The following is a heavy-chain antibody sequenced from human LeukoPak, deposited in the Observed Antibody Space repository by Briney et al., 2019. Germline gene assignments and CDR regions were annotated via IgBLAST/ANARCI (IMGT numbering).Heavy chain of an antibody. CDR1: GCTFSSYA. Sequence: GGSLRLSCAGSGCTFSSYAMSWVRQAPGKGLEWVSAISGSGGSTYYADSVKGRFTISRDNSKNTLYLQMNSLRAEDTAVYYCAKDLCSSTSCPGYYYYGMDVWGQGTTVTVSS. D-gene: IGHD2-2*01. J-gene: IGHJ6*02. CDR3: AKDLCSSTSCPGYYYYGMDV. V-gene: IGHV3-23*01. CDR2: ISGSGGST.